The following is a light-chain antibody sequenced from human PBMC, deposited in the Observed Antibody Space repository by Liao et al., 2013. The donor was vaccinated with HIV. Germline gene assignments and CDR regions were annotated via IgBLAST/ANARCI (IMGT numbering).Light chain of an antibody. CDR3: QVWDSSSDHPGV. Sequence: SYELTQPPSVSVAPGKTARITCGGDNIGSRSVHWYQRKPGQAPIVVMYYDSDRPSGIPERFSGSNSGNTATLTVSRVEAGDEADYYCQVWDSSSDHPGVFGGGTKLTVL. CDR1: NIGSRS. J-gene: IGLJ3*02. CDR2: YDS. V-gene: IGLV3-21*01.